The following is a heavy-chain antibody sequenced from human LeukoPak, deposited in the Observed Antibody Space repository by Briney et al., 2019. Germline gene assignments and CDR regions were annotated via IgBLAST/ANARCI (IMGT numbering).Heavy chain of an antibody. CDR3: AKIGSSGWYSPIFDY. Sequence: GGSLRLSCAASGFTFGSYAMSWVRQAPGKGLEWVPAISGSGGSTYYADSVKGRFTISRDNSKNTLYLQMNSLRAEDTAVYYCAKIGSSGWYSPIFDYWGQGTLVTVSS. CDR2: ISGSGGST. CDR1: GFTFGSYA. V-gene: IGHV3-23*01. J-gene: IGHJ4*02. D-gene: IGHD6-19*01.